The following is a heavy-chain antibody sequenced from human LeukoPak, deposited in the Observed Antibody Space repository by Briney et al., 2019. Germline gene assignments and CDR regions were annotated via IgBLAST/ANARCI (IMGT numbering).Heavy chain of an antibody. J-gene: IGHJ4*02. D-gene: IGHD3-3*01. V-gene: IGHV4-39*01. CDR2: IYYSGST. CDR3: ARNRAYDFWSGYYFDY. CDR1: GGSISSSSYY. Sequence: SETLSLTCTVSGGSISSSSYYWGWIRQPPGKGLEWIGSIYYSGSTYYNPSLKSRVTISVDTSKNQFSLKLSSVTAADTAVYYCARNRAYDFWSGYYFDYWGQGTLVTVSS.